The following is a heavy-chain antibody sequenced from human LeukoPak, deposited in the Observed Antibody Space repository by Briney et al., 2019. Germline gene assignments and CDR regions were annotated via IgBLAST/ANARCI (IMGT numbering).Heavy chain of an antibody. V-gene: IGHV4-31*03. D-gene: IGHD3-9*01. CDR2: IYYSGST. CDR3: AKGPYYDILTGPRNWFDP. CDR1: GGSISSGGYY. J-gene: IGHJ5*02. Sequence: SETLSLTCTVSGGSISSGGYYWSWIRQHPGKGLESIGYIYYSGSTYYNPSLKSRVTISVDTSKNQFSLKLSSVTAADTAGYYCAKGPYYDILTGPRNWFDPWGQGTLVTVSS.